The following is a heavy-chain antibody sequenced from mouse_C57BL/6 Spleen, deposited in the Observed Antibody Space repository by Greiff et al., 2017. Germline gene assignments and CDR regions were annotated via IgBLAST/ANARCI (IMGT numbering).Heavy chain of an antibody. CDR3: TRRGGDYAMDY. Sequence: EVKVVESGGGLVQPGGSMKLSCAASGFTFSDAWMDWVRQSPEKGLEWVAEIRNKANNHATYYAESVKGRFTISRDDSKSSVYLQMNSLRAEDAGIYYCTRRGGDYAMDYWGQGTSVTVSS. J-gene: IGHJ4*01. V-gene: IGHV6-6*01. CDR1: GFTFSDAW. CDR2: IRNKANNHAT.